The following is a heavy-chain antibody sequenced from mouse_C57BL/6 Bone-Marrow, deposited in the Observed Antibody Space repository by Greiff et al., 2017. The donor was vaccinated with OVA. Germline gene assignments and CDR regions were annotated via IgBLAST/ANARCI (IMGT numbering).Heavy chain of an antibody. Sequence: QVQLQQPGAELVKPGASVKLSCKASGYTFTSYWMHWVKQRPGQGLAWIGMIHPNSGSTNYNEKFKSKATLTVDKSSSTAYMQLSSLTSEDSAVYYCARSGGYYVPFAYWGQGTLVTVSA. D-gene: IGHD2-3*01. CDR1: GYTFTSYW. J-gene: IGHJ3*01. CDR3: ARSGGYYVPFAY. V-gene: IGHV1-64*01. CDR2: IHPNSGST.